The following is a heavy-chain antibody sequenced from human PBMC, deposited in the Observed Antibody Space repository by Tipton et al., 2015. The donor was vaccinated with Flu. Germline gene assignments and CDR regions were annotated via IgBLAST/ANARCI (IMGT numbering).Heavy chain of an antibody. J-gene: IGHJ5*02. CDR3: ARAWAAAGSA. Sequence: SLRLSCVASGFTLSSYWMSWVRQAPGKGLEWVANIKQDGSEKYYVDSVKGRFIISGDNAKNSLYLQMNSLRSEDTAVYYCARAWAAAGSAWGQGTLVTVSS. CDR2: IKQDGSEK. CDR1: GFTLSSYW. V-gene: IGHV3-7*01. D-gene: IGHD6-13*01.